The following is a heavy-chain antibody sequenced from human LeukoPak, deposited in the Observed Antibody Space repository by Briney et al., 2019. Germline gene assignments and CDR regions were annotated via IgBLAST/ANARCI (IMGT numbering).Heavy chain of an antibody. Sequence: SETLSLTCAVYGGSFSGYYWSWIRQPPGKVLEWIGEINHSGNTNSNPSLKSRVTMSVDTSKNQFSLKLSSLTAADTAMYYCARREPHGDYGGKIRYYYYMDVWGKGTTITISS. CDR2: INHSGNT. J-gene: IGHJ6*03. CDR3: ARREPHGDYGGKIRYYYYMDV. V-gene: IGHV4-34*01. CDR1: GGSFSGYY. D-gene: IGHD4-23*01.